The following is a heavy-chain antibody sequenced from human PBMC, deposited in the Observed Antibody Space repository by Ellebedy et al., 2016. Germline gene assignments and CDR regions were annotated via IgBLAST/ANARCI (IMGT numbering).Heavy chain of an antibody. CDR3: ARGGATVTGTTDWFDP. CDR2: IIPIFDTS. D-gene: IGHD1-1*01. Sequence: ASVKVSCKASGGTFNSYAFSWVRQAPGQGLEWMGEIIPIFDTSNYAQKFQGRVTITADKSTSTVNMVLSSLTSKDTAVYYCARGGATVTGTTDWFDPWGQGTLVTASS. CDR1: GGTFNSYA. J-gene: IGHJ5*02. V-gene: IGHV1-69*06.